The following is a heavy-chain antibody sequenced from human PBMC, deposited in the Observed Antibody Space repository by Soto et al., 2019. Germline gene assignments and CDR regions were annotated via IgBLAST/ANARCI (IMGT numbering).Heavy chain of an antibody. V-gene: IGHV3-74*01. Sequence: RLSCAASGFTFSSYWMHWVRQAPGNGLEWVSRIEGDGSSTTSSDSVKGRFTVSRDDARNTLYLQMSSLRADDTAIYYCAREGLDTAGFFDVWGQGTLLTLSS. J-gene: IGHJ3*01. CDR3: AREGLDTAGFFDV. D-gene: IGHD6-13*01. CDR1: GFTFSSYW. CDR2: IEGDGSST.